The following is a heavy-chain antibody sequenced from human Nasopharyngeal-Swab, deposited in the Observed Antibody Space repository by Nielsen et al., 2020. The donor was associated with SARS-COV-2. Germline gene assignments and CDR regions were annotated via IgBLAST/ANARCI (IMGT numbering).Heavy chain of an antibody. CDR3: ARASAGNYDFWSGPTFDY. CDR2: ISSSSSYI. D-gene: IGHD3-3*01. V-gene: IGHV3-21*01. Sequence: GESLKISCAASGFTFSSYSMNWVRQAPGKGLEWVSSISSSSSYIYYADSVKGRFTISRDNAKNSLYLQMNSLRADDTAVYYCARASAGNYDFWSGPTFDYWGQGTLVTVSS. J-gene: IGHJ4*02. CDR1: GFTFSSYS.